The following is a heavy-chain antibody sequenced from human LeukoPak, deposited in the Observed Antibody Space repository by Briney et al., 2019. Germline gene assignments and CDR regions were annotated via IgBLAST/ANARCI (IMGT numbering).Heavy chain of an antibody. V-gene: IGHV4-59*01. CDR3: ARAAAAAGFIVDY. D-gene: IGHD6-13*01. J-gene: IGHJ4*02. CDR1: GGSISSYY. CDR2: IYYSGST. Sequence: SETLSLTCAVSGGSISSYYWSWIRQPPGKGLEWIGYIYYSGSTNYNPSLKSRVTISVDTSKNQFSLKLSSVTAADTAVYYCARAAAAAGFIVDYWGQGTLVTVSS.